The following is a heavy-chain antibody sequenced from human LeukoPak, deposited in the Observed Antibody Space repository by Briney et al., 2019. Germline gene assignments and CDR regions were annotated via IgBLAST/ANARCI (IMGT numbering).Heavy chain of an antibody. CDR2: ISYDGSNK. Sequence: GGSLRLSCAASGFTFSSYAMHWVRQAPGKGLEWVAVISYDGSNKYYADSVKGRFTISRDNSKNTLYLQMNSLRAEDTAVYYCARGSGWLLLPPFDYWGQGTLVTVSS. D-gene: IGHD3-22*01. CDR1: GFTFSSYA. CDR3: ARGSGWLLLPPFDY. J-gene: IGHJ4*02. V-gene: IGHV3-30-3*01.